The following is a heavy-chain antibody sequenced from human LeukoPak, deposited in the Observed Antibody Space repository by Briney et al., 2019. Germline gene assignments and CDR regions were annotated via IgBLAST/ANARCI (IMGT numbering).Heavy chain of an antibody. CDR1: GFTFTVYY. Sequence: ASVTVSCTASGFTFTVYYMHWVRQAPGQGLEWMAWISPNSGGTNYVQKFQDRVTMTRDTSINTVYMDLSSLTSDDTAVYYCSTEDQHCSTSSCGDYWGQGTLVTVSS. J-gene: IGHJ4*02. CDR3: STEDQHCSTSSCGDY. D-gene: IGHD2-2*01. CDR2: ISPNSGGT. V-gene: IGHV1-2*02.